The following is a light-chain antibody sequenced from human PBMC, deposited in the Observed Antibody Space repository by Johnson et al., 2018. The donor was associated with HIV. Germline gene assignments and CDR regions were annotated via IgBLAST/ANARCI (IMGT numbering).Light chain of an antibody. Sequence: QSVLTQPPSVSAAPGQKVTISCSGSSSNIGNNYVSWYQQLPGTAPKLLIYENNKRPSGIPDRFSGSKSGTSATLGITGLQTGHEADYYCGTSDSSLSAAPYVFGTGTKVTVL. V-gene: IGLV1-51*02. CDR1: SSNIGNNY. J-gene: IGLJ1*01. CDR3: GTSDSSLSAAPYV. CDR2: ENN.